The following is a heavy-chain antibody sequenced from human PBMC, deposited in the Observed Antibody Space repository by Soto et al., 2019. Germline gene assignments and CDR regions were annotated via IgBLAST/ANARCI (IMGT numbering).Heavy chain of an antibody. J-gene: IGHJ6*03. CDR1: GGSFSGYQ. Sequence: KASETLSLTCAVYGGSFSGYQWSWIRQTPGKGLEWIGEINDSGNINYNPSLKSRVTILVDTAKKQISLKLSSVTAADTAVYYCARGLILWFGELSRRGGYYYYMDVWGTGTTVTVSS. CDR2: INDSGNI. D-gene: IGHD3-10*01. CDR3: ARGLILWFGELSRRGGYYYYMDV. V-gene: IGHV4-34*01.